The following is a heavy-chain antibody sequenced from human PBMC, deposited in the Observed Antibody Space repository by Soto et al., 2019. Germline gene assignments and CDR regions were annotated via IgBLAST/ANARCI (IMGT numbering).Heavy chain of an antibody. CDR2: ISGGGGST. CDR3: AIPHEYCSGATCYFPFCY. Sequence: PGGSLRLSCVVSGFIFNTYGMSWVRQAPGKGLEWVSSISGGGGSTYYAESVKGRFTISRDNSKNTLYLQMNSLRDEDTAVFYCAIPHEYCSGATCYFPFCYWGQGTLVTVYS. D-gene: IGHD2-15*01. CDR1: GFIFNTYG. J-gene: IGHJ4*02. V-gene: IGHV3-23*01.